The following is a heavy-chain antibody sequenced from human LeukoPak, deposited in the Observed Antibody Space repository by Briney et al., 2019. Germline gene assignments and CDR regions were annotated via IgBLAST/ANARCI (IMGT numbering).Heavy chain of an antibody. CDR3: ARDRAVRYFDY. V-gene: IGHV3-33*01. CDR2: ILYDGTKK. CDR1: GFSFINYG. J-gene: IGHJ4*02. Sequence: GSLMLSCSASGFSFINYGMHWVRRAAGKGLVWWAVILYDGTKKYYSDSVKGRLTISRDNSKNTLYLEMNSLRAEDTAVYYCARDRAVRYFDYWGQGTLVTVSS.